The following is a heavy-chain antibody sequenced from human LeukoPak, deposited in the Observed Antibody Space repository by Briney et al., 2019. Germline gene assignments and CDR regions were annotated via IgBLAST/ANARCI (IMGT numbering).Heavy chain of an antibody. CDR1: GGSFIGYY. V-gene: IGHV4-34*01. J-gene: IGHJ4*02. CDR3: ARQTKGIFGVVILFFDH. Sequence: SETLSLTCVVHGGSFIGYYWSWIRQTPGKGLEWIGEINHSGSTNYNPSLKSRVSMSADTSNNQLSLNVTSVTAADTAVYYCARQTKGIFGVVILFFDHWGQGTLATVSS. CDR2: INHSGST. D-gene: IGHD3-3*01.